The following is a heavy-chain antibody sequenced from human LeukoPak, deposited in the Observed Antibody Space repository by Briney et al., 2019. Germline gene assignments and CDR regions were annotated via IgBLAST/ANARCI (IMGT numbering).Heavy chain of an antibody. V-gene: IGHV1-69*13. Sequence: ASVKVSCKASGYTFTSYYMRWVRQAPGQGLEWMGGIIPIFGTANYAQKFQGRVTITADESTSTAYMELSSLRSEDTAVYYCATSHSGSYRARDYWGQGTLVTVSS. D-gene: IGHD1-26*01. CDR3: ATSHSGSYRARDY. CDR1: GYTFTSYY. J-gene: IGHJ4*02. CDR2: IIPIFGTA.